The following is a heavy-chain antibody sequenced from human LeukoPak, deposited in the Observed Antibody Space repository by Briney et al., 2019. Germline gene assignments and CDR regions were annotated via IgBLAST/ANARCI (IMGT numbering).Heavy chain of an antibody. V-gene: IGHV3-21*01. J-gene: IGHJ6*02. CDR1: GFTFSSHS. CDR3: ARDRGSRHYYYYYGMDV. Sequence: GGSLRLSCAASGFTFSSHSMNWVRQAPGKGLEWVSSISSSSSYIYYADSVKGRFTISRDNAKNSLYLQMNSLRAEDTAVYYCARDRGSRHYYYYYGMDVWGQGTTVTVSS. D-gene: IGHD6-13*01. CDR2: ISSSSSYI.